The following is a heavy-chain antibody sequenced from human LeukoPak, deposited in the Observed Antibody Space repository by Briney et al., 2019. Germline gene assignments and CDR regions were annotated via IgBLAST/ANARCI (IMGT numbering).Heavy chain of an antibody. V-gene: IGHV5-10-1*01. CDR1: GYSFTGYW. Sequence: GESLKISCKGSGYSFTGYWISWVRQMPGKGLEWMGRIDPSDSYTNYSPSFQGHVTISADKSISTAYLQWSSLKASDTAMYYCARHPAAAVDYWGQGTLVTVSS. CDR2: IDPSDSYT. J-gene: IGHJ4*02. D-gene: IGHD6-13*01. CDR3: ARHPAAAVDY.